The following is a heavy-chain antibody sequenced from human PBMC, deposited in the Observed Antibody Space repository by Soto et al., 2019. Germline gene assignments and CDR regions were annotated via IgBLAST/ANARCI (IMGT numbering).Heavy chain of an antibody. V-gene: IGHV3-15*01. CDR3: TSFRGLGRLLYRYFDW. Sequence: MGWVRQALGKGLEWIGRNKSKVDGGTQQYAAFVKGRFIISRDDSTNTLSLQMNSLTTEDTAMYYCTSFRGLGRLLYRYFDWWGQG. CDR2: NKSKVDGGTQ. D-gene: IGHD2-21*01. J-gene: IGHJ4*02.